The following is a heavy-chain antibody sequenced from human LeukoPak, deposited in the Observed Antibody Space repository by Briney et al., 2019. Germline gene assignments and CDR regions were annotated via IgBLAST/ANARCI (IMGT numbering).Heavy chain of an antibody. CDR2: IYYSGST. Sequence: SETLSLTCTVSGGSISSYYWSWIRQPPGKGLEWIGYIYYSGSTNYNPSLKSRVTISVDTSKNQFSLKLSSVTAADTAVYYCAREVIAAAGTDYYYMDVWGKGTTVTVSS. J-gene: IGHJ6*03. V-gene: IGHV4-59*01. D-gene: IGHD6-13*01. CDR1: GGSISSYY. CDR3: AREVIAAAGTDYYYMDV.